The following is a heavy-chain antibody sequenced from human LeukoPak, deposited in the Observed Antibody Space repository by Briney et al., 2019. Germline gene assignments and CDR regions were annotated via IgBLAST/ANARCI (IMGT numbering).Heavy chain of an antibody. CDR3: TISGSHIDY. D-gene: IGHD1-26*01. CDR2: IKSETDGGTT. CDR1: GFTFTYAW. V-gene: IGHV3-15*01. Sequence: GGSLRLSCAASGFTFTYAWMSWVRQAPAKGLDWVGRIKSETDGGTTAYGSPVKGRFTISRDDSKKTLFLQINTLKTEDTAIYYCTISGSHIDYWGQGTLVTVSS. J-gene: IGHJ4*02.